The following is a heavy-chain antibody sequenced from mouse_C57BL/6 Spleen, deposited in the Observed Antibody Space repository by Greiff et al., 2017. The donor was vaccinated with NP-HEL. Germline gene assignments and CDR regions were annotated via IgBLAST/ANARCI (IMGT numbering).Heavy chain of an antibody. D-gene: IGHD3-3*01. Sequence: QVQLQQPGAELVMPGASVKLSCKASGYTFTSYWMHWVKQRPGQGLEWIGEIDPSDSYTNYNQKFKGKSTLTVDKSSSTAYMQLSSLTSEDSAVYYCARPRRTVGYFDVWGTGTTVTVSS. CDR3: ARPRRTVGYFDV. V-gene: IGHV1-69*01. J-gene: IGHJ1*03. CDR1: GYTFTSYW. CDR2: IDPSDSYT.